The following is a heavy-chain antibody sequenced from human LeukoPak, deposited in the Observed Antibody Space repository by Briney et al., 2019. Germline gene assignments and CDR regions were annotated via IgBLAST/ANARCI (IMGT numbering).Heavy chain of an antibody. D-gene: IGHD5-18*01. V-gene: IGHV4-39*01. Sequence: SETLSLTCTVSGGSISSSSYCWGWIRQPPGKGLEWIGSICYSGSTFYNPSLKSRVTISADTSKNQFSLTLGSVSATDTAVYYCVSPRGFSYGYFDYWGQGTLVTVSS. CDR1: GGSISSSSYC. J-gene: IGHJ4*02. CDR3: VSPRGFSYGYFDY. CDR2: ICYSGST.